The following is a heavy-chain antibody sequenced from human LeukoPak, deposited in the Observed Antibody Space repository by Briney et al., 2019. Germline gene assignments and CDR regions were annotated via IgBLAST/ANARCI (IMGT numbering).Heavy chain of an antibody. D-gene: IGHD5-18*01. CDR2: IYHSGST. CDR1: GGSFSGYY. V-gene: IGHV4-34*01. CDR3: ARPRRGYSYKFADAFDL. Sequence: PSETLSLTCAVYGGSFSGYYWSWIRQPPGKGLEWIGEIYHSGSTNYNPSLKSRVTISVDTSKNQFSLKLSSVTAADTAVYYCARPRRGYSYKFADAFDLWGQGTMVTVSS. J-gene: IGHJ3*01.